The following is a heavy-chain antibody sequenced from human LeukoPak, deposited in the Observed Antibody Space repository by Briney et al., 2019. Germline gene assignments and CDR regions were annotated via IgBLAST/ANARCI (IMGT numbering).Heavy chain of an antibody. CDR1: GGSFSGYY. V-gene: IGHV4-34*01. CDR2: INHSGST. CDR3: ARHRGRGYSYGPGVWFDP. Sequence: PSETLSLTCAVYGGSFSGYYWSWIRQPPGKGLEWIGEINHSGSTNYNPSLKSRVTISVDTSKNQFSLKLSSVTAADTAVYYCARHRGRGYSYGPGVWFDPWGQGTLVTVSS. D-gene: IGHD5-18*01. J-gene: IGHJ5*02.